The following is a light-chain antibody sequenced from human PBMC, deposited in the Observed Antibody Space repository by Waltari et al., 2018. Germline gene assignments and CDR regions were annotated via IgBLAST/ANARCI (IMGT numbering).Light chain of an antibody. CDR2: EDG. V-gene: IGLV6-57*02. CDR1: SGSISRYY. J-gene: IGLJ3*02. Sequence: NFVLTQPHSVSESPGKMVTISCPGSSGSISRYYVQWYRPRPGSAPTTVIYEDGRRPSGVPDRFSGSIDRSSNSASLTISGLKTEDEGDYYCHSYVETHHVFGGGTKLTVL. CDR3: HSYVETHHV.